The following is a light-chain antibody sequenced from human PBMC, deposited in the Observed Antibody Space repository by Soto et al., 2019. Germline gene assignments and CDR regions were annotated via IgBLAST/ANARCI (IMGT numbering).Light chain of an antibody. J-gene: IGKJ1*01. V-gene: IGKV1-5*01. CDR2: GVS. CDR3: QQFYKGWT. CDR1: QSVGRS. Sequence: DIQMTQSPSTLSASVGDRVTITCRASQSVGRSLAWYQQQPGKAPKLLIYGVSTLESGVPSRFSGFGSGTEFPLSSSSLQPGDFGTYYCQQFYKGWTFGQGTRV.